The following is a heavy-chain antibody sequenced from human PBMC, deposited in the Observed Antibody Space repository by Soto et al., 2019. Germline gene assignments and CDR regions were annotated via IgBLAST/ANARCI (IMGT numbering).Heavy chain of an antibody. D-gene: IGHD1-26*01. CDR2: GST. V-gene: IGHV4-31*02. J-gene: IGHJ6*02. Sequence: GSTYYTPSLKSRVTISVDTSKNQFSLKLSSVTAADTAVYYCARGGGVGPTFRRRYYGMDVWGQGTTVTVSS. CDR3: ARGGGVGPTFRRRYYGMDV.